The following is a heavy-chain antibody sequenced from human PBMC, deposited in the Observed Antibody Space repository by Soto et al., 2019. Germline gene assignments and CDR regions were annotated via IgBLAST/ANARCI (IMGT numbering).Heavy chain of an antibody. J-gene: IGHJ5*02. Sequence: GESLKISCKGSGYSFTSYWISWVRQMPGKGLEWMGRIDPSDSYTNYSPSFQGHVTISADKSISTAYLQWSSLKASDTAMYYCARFPYSSSWYDWFDPWGQGTLVTVSS. V-gene: IGHV5-10-1*01. CDR1: GYSFTSYW. CDR2: IDPSDSYT. D-gene: IGHD6-13*01. CDR3: ARFPYSSSWYDWFDP.